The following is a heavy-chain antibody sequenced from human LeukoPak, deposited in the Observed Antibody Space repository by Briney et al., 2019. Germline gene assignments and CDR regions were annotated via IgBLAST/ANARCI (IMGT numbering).Heavy chain of an antibody. Sequence: PGGSLRLSCAASGFTFSRYVLHCVRQAPGKGLEWVAVISYDGSNKYYADSVKGRFTISRDNSKNTLYLQMNSLRSDDTAVYYCARGMGVLVPAATWFDPWGQGTLVTVS. J-gene: IGHJ5*02. CDR2: ISYDGSNK. V-gene: IGHV3-30*04. CDR1: GFTFSRYV. D-gene: IGHD2-2*01. CDR3: ARGMGVLVPAATWFDP.